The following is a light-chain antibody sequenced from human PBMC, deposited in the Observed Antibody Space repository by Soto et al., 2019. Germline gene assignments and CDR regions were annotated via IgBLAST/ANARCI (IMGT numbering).Light chain of an antibody. J-gene: IGKJ5*01. CDR2: EVA. Sequence: DVVMTQTPLSLSVAPGQPASISCKSSQSLLHITGETFLSWYLQKPGQSPQLLIYEVATRVSGVPDRFSGSGSGTDFTLEINRVETDDVGIYYCMQSTQLPPTFGQGTRLEVK. V-gene: IGKV2D-29*02. CDR1: QSLLHITGETF. CDR3: MQSTQLPPT.